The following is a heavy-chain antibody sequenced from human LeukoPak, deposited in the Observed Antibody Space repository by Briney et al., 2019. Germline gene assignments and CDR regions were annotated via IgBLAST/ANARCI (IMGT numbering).Heavy chain of an antibody. D-gene: IGHD3-16*01. V-gene: IGHV3-7*01. CDR3: VRFGPDHDMGL. J-gene: IGHJ6*02. CDR2: IKTDGSET. Sequence: GGSLRLSCAAAGFRFSNYWMTWVRQAPEKGLEWLARIKTDGSETYYVDSVKGRFTISRDSAKSSLYLLMNSLRVEDTAVYHCVRFGPDHDMGLWGQGTTVTVS. CDR1: GFRFSNYW.